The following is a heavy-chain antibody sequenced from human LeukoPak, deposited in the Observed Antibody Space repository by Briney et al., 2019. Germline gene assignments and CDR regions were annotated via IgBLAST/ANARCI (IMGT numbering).Heavy chain of an antibody. CDR2: ISGSGGST. Sequence: GGSLRLSCAASGFTFSNYALSWVRPAPGKGLECVSAISGSGGSTYSADYLKGRFTISKDHSKNTLYLQINSLRADDTAVFYCARGGLGSAFDNWGQGTLVTVSS. D-gene: IGHD6-19*01. CDR1: GFTFSNYA. J-gene: IGHJ4*02. CDR3: ARGGLGSAFDN. V-gene: IGHV3-23*01.